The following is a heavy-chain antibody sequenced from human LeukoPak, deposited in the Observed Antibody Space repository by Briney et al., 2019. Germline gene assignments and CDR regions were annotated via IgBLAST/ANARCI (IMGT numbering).Heavy chain of an antibody. D-gene: IGHD6-13*01. CDR3: ARSRQQLATYNWFDP. CDR2: ISSSSSTI. Sequence: PGGSLRLSCAASGFTFSSYWMSWVRQAPGKGLEWVSYISSSSSTIYYADSVKGRFTISRDNAKNSLYLQMNSLRAEDTAVYYCARSRQQLATYNWFDPWGQGTLVTVSS. V-gene: IGHV3-48*04. J-gene: IGHJ5*02. CDR1: GFTFSSYW.